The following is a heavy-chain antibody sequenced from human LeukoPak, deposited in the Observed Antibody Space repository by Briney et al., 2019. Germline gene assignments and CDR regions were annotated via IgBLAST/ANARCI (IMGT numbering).Heavy chain of an antibody. CDR2: IIPIFGTA. J-gene: IGHJ4*02. V-gene: IGHV1-69*13. CDR3: ARDLSGSRQPFDY. Sequence: SVKVSCKASGGTFSSYAISWVRQAPGQGLEWMGGIIPIFGTANYAQKFQGRVTITADESTSTAYMELSSLRSEDTAVYYCARDLSGSRQPFDYWAQGTLVIVSS. D-gene: IGHD1-26*01. CDR1: GGTFSSYA.